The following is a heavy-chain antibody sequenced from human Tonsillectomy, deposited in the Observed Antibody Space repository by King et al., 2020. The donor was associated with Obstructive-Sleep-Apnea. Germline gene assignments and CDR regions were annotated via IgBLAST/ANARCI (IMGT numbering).Heavy chain of an antibody. J-gene: IGHJ5*02. CDR3: ARGYCRGDNCINWFDP. D-gene: IGHD2-15*01. CDR2: TYYRSKWYN. Sequence: QVQLQQSGPGLVKPSQTLSLTCAISGDSVSSNSAAWNWIRQSPSRGLEWLGRTYYRSKWYNNYAVSVKSRMTINPDTSKNQFSLHLNSVTPEDTAVYYCARGYCRGDNCINWFDPWGQGTLVTVSS. CDR1: GDSVSSNSAA. V-gene: IGHV6-1*01.